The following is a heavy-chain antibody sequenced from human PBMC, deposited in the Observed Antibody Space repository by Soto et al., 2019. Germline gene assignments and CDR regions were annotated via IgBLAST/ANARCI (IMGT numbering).Heavy chain of an antibody. D-gene: IGHD6-6*01. CDR3: ARRSSSSSYDYYGMDV. V-gene: IGHV5-51*01. Sequence: PGESLKISCKGSGYSFTSYWISWVRQMPGKGLEWMGIIYPGDSDTRYSPSFQGQVTISADKSISTAYLQWSSLKASDTAMYYCARRSSSSSYDYYGMDVWGQGTTVTVSS. J-gene: IGHJ6*02. CDR1: GYSFTSYW. CDR2: IYPGDSDT.